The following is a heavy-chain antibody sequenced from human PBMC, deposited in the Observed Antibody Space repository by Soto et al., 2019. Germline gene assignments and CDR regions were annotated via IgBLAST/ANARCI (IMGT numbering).Heavy chain of an antibody. Sequence: GGSLRLSCAASGFTFSSYAMHWVRQAPGKGLEWVAVISYDGSNKYYADSVKGRFTISRDNSKNTLYLQMNSLRAEDTAVYYCAREHDYGDSGAIDYWGQGTLVTVSS. D-gene: IGHD4-17*01. CDR3: AREHDYGDSGAIDY. CDR1: GFTFSSYA. V-gene: IGHV3-30-3*01. CDR2: ISYDGSNK. J-gene: IGHJ4*02.